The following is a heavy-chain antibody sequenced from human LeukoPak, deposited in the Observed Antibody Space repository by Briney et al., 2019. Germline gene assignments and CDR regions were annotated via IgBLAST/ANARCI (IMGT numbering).Heavy chain of an antibody. CDR1: GYTFTSYY. CDR2: INPSGGST. Sequence: ASVKVSCKASGYTFTSYYMHWVRQAPGQGLEWMGIINPSGGSTSYTQKFQGGVTMTRDTSTSIVYMELSSLRSEDTAVYYCARGIAAAGIRWSDWFDPWGQGTLVTVSS. V-gene: IGHV1-46*01. D-gene: IGHD6-13*01. J-gene: IGHJ5*02. CDR3: ARGIAAAGIRWSDWFDP.